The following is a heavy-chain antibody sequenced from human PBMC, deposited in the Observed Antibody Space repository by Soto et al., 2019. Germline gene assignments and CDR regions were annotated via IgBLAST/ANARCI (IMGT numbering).Heavy chain of an antibody. CDR2: IIPIFGTA. Sequence: SVKVSCKASGGTFSSYAISWVRQAPGQGLEWMGGIIPIFGTANYAQKFQGRVTIAADESTSTAYMELSSLRSEDTAVYYCARDYWADPHAFDIWGQGTMVTVSS. D-gene: IGHD2-8*02. CDR3: ARDYWADPHAFDI. J-gene: IGHJ3*02. V-gene: IGHV1-69*13. CDR1: GGTFSSYA.